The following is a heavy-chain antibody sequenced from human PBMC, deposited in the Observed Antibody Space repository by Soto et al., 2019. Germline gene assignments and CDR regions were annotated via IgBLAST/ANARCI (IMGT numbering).Heavy chain of an antibody. V-gene: IGHV1-69*01. D-gene: IGHD6-6*01. CDR2: IIPIFGTA. J-gene: IGHJ6*02. CDR1: GGTFSSYA. CDR3: ARRKRYSSSSRYYYYYGMDV. Sequence: QVQLVQSGAEVKKPGSSVKVSCKASGGTFSSYAISWVRQAPGQVLEWVGGIIPIFGTANYAQKFQGRVTITADESTSTAYMELSSLRSEDTAVYYCARRKRYSSSSRYYYYYGMDVWGQGTTVTVSS.